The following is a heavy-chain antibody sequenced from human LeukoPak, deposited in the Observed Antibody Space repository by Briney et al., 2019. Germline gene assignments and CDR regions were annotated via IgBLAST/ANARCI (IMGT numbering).Heavy chain of an antibody. Sequence: ASVKVSCKASGYTFTSYDINWVRQANGQGLEWMGWMNPNSGNTGYAQKFQGRVTITRNTSISTAYMELSSLRSEDTAVYYCARGGQEGITDWFDPWGQGTLVTVSS. CDR3: ARGGQEGITDWFDP. D-gene: IGHD1-14*01. CDR1: GYTFTSYD. J-gene: IGHJ5*02. CDR2: MNPNSGNT. V-gene: IGHV1-8*03.